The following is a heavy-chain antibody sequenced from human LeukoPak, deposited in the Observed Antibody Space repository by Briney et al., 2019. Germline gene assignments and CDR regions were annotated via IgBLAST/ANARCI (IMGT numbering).Heavy chain of an antibody. Sequence: PGGSLRLSCAASGFTFSSYRMSWVRQAPGKGLEWVANIKQDGSEKYYVDSVKGRFTISRDNAKNSLYLQMNSLRAEDTAVYYCARWDEDYYDSSGSFDYWGQGTLVTVSS. V-gene: IGHV3-7*01. CDR1: GFTFSSYR. D-gene: IGHD3-22*01. J-gene: IGHJ4*02. CDR3: ARWDEDYYDSSGSFDY. CDR2: IKQDGSEK.